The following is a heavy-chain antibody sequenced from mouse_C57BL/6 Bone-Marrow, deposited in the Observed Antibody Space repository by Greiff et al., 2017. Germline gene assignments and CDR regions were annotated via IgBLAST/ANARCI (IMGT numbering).Heavy chain of an antibody. CDR3: ARWGYPWFAY. CDR1: GYTFTSYW. J-gene: IGHJ3*01. V-gene: IGHV1-50*01. CDR2: IDPSDSYT. Sequence: QVQLQQPGAELVKPGASVKLSCKASGYTFTSYWMQWVKQRPGQGLEWIGEIDPSDSYTNYNQKFKGTATLTVDTSSSTAYMQLSSLTSEDSAVYYCARWGYPWFAYWGQGTLVTVSA.